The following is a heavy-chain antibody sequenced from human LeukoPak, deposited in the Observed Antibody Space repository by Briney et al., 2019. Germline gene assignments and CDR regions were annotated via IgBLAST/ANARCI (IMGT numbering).Heavy chain of an antibody. Sequence: PSETLSLTCTVSGGSISSYYWSWIRQPPGKGLEWIGYIYYSGSTNYNPSLKSRVTISVDTSKSQFSLKLSSVTAADTAVCYCARDGDSSSFFDYWGQGTLVTVSS. CDR2: IYYSGST. D-gene: IGHD6-6*01. V-gene: IGHV4-59*01. CDR3: ARDGDSSSFFDY. CDR1: GGSISSYY. J-gene: IGHJ4*02.